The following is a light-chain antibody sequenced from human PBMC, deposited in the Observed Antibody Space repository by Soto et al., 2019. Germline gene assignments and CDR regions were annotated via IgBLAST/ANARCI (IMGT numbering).Light chain of an antibody. CDR1: QSISSY. Sequence: DIQMTQSPSSLSASVGDRVTITCRASQSISSYLNWYQQKPGKAPKLLIYKASTLKSGVPSRFSGSGSGTDFTLTISSLQPEDFATYYCQQSYTTPRTFGQGTKVDIK. CDR2: KAS. CDR3: QQSYTTPRT. J-gene: IGKJ1*01. V-gene: IGKV1-39*01.